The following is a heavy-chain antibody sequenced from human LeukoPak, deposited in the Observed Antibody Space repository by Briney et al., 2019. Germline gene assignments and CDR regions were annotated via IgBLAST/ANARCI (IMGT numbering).Heavy chain of an antibody. CDR1: GYTFTGYW. CDR2: ISPSGGST. Sequence: ASVKVSCKAFGYTFTGYWMHWVRQAPGQEPEWMGVISPSGGSTIYAQKFKGRVTLTRDMSTSTDYLELSSLRSEDTAVYYCARDNSVRDDAWWFNPWGQGTLVTVSS. CDR3: ARDNSVRDDAWWFNP. V-gene: IGHV1-46*01. D-gene: IGHD5-24*01. J-gene: IGHJ5*02.